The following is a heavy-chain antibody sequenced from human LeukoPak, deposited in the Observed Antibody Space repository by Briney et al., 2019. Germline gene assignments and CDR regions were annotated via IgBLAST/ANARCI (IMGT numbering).Heavy chain of an antibody. J-gene: IGHJ4*02. CDR1: GGSISSYY. D-gene: IGHD3-22*01. V-gene: IGHV4-59*01. Sequence: SETLSLTCTVSGGSISSYYWSWIRQPPGKGLEWIGYIYYSESTNYNPSLKSRVTISVDTSKNQFSLKLSSVTAADTAVYYCARTNAYYYDSSGYPLFDYWGQGTLVTVSS. CDR3: ARTNAYYYDSSGYPLFDY. CDR2: IYYSEST.